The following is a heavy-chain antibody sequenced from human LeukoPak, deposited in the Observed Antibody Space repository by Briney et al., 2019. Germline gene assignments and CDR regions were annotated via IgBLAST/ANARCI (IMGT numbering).Heavy chain of an antibody. CDR1: GFTFSSYS. J-gene: IGHJ6*03. CDR2: ISSSSSYI. D-gene: IGHD3-3*01. Sequence: GGSLRLSCAASGFTFSSYSMNWVRQAPGKGLEWVSSISSSSSYIYYADSVKGRFTISRDNAKNSLYLQMNSLRAEDTAVYYCARDQLITIFGVVDYMDVWGKGTTVTVSS. CDR3: ARDQLITIFGVVDYMDV. V-gene: IGHV3-21*01.